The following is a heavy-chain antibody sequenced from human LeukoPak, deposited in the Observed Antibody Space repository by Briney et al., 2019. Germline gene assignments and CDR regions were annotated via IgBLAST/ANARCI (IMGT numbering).Heavy chain of an antibody. Sequence: SETLSLTCAVYGGSFSGYYWSWIRQPPGKGLEWIGEINHSGSTNYNPSLKSRVTISVDTSKNQFSLKLSSVTAADTAVYYCARAQPKTYCSSTSCYMARTVFDYWGQGTLVTVSS. V-gene: IGHV4-34*01. CDR3: ARAQPKTYCSSTSCYMARTVFDY. D-gene: IGHD2-2*02. CDR1: GGSFSGYY. CDR2: INHSGST. J-gene: IGHJ4*02.